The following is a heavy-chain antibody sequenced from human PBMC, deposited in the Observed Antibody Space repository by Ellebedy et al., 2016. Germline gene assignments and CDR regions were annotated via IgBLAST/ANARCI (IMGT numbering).Heavy chain of an antibody. Sequence: SETLSLTXTVSGGSISNYYWSWIRQPAEKGLEWIGRMFTSGGTDYNPSLRSRVTMSIDTSTNQFSLRLTSVAAADTAVYYCARSLVGINNNGYEWGLEYWGQGSLVTVSS. CDR1: GGSISNYY. J-gene: IGHJ4*02. V-gene: IGHV4-4*07. CDR2: MFTSGGT. D-gene: IGHD5-12*01. CDR3: ARSLVGINNNGYEWGLEY.